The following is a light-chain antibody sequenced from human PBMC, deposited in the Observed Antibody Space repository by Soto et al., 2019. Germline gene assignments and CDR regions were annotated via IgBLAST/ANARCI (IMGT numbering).Light chain of an antibody. CDR1: QGISSH. CDR2: DAS. V-gene: IGKV1-33*01. CDR3: QQFDNLPLT. Sequence: DIQITQAPASLSASVGDIFTITCQSSQGISSHLNWYKQIPGKASKLLIYDASNLEIGVSSRFSGSGSGTDFTFTITRLQPEDIATYYCQQFDNLPLTFGGGTKVDIK. J-gene: IGKJ4*01.